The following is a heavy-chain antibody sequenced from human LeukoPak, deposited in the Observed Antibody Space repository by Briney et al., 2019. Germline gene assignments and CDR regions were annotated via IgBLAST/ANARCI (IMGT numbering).Heavy chain of an antibody. CDR3: AKDKWIQLWFEAFDI. D-gene: IGHD5-18*01. CDR1: GFTFSGFG. J-gene: IGHJ3*02. Sequence: GGSLRLSCAASGFTFSGFGMHWVRQAPGKGLEWVSAISGSGGSTYYADSVKGRFTISRDNSKNTLYLQMNSLRAEDTAVYYCAKDKWIQLWFEAFDIWGQGTMVTVSS. CDR2: ISGSGGST. V-gene: IGHV3-23*01.